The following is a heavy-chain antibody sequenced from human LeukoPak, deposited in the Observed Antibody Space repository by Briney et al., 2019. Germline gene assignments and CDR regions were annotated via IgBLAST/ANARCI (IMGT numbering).Heavy chain of an antibody. D-gene: IGHD4-11*01. CDR1: GFTFSSYS. CDR2: ISSSSSNI. J-gene: IGHJ6*03. CDR3: ARQTVTTTYYYYYMDV. V-gene: IGHV3-21*01. Sequence: GGPLRLSCAASGFTFSSYSMNWVRQAPGKGLEWVSSISSSSSNIYYADSVKGRFTISRDNTKNSLYLQMNSLRAEDTAVYYCARQTVTTTYYYYYMDVWGKGTTVTVSS.